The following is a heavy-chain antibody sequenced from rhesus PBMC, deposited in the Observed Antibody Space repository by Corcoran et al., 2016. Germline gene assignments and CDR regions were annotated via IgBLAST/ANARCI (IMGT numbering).Heavy chain of an antibody. Sequence: QVTLKESGPALVKPTQTLTLTCTFSGFSISTSGTGVGWIRPPPGKALEWLASIYWNDSKYYSTTLKSRLHISKETFKNQVVLTMTNMDPVDKAQYFCARVTALDRGPIIGLVMDGFDFWGQGLRVTVSS. V-gene: IGHV2-95*01. D-gene: IGHD3-3*01. J-gene: IGHJ3*01. CDR2: IYWNDSK. CDR3: ARVTALDRGPIIGLVMDGFDF. CDR1: GFSISTSGTG.